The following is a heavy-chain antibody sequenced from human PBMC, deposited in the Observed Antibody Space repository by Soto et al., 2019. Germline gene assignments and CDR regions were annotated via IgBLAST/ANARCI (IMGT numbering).Heavy chain of an antibody. D-gene: IGHD6-13*01. CDR3: ARVPYGVAAAGQHYYYYMDV. CDR2: INHSGST. Sequence: PSETLSLTCAVYGGSFSGYYWSWIRQPPGKGLEWIGEINHSGSTNYNPSLKSRVTISVDTSKNQFSLKLSSVTAADTAVYYCARVPYGVAAAGQHYYYYMDVWGKGTTVTVSS. CDR1: GGSFSGYY. J-gene: IGHJ6*03. V-gene: IGHV4-34*01.